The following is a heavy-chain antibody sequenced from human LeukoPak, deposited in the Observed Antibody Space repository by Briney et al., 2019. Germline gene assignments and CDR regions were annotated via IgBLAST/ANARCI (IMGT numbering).Heavy chain of an antibody. CDR2: IKSKTDGGTT. Sequence: GGSLRLSCAASGFTFSNAWMSWVRQAPGKGLEWVGRIKSKTDGGTTDYAAPVKGRFTISRDDSKNTLYLQMNSLKTEDTAVHYCTTDRGYRDWLLPYYFDYWGQGTLVTVSS. J-gene: IGHJ4*02. D-gene: IGHD3/OR15-3a*01. CDR1: GFTFSNAW. V-gene: IGHV3-15*01. CDR3: TTDRGYRDWLLPYYFDY.